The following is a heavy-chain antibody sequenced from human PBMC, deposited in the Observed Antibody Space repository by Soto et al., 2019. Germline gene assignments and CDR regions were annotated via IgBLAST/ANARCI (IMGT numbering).Heavy chain of an antibody. D-gene: IGHD3-3*01. J-gene: IGHJ6*02. Sequence: RASVKVSCKASGYTFTSYDINWVRQATGQGLEWMGWMNPNSGNTGYAQKFQGRVTMTRNTSISTAYMELSSLRSEDTAVYYCASLRFLEWLSDLGTLDVWGQGTTVTVSS. CDR2: MNPNSGNT. CDR1: GYTFTSYD. V-gene: IGHV1-8*01. CDR3: ASLRFLEWLSDLGTLDV.